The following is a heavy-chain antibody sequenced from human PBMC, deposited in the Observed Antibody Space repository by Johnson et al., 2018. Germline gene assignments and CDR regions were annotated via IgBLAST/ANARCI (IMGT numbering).Heavy chain of an antibody. CDR2: ISSSSSTI. V-gene: IGHV3-48*01. J-gene: IGHJ3*02. CDR1: GFTFSSYS. CDR3: AKKGAGYNQRSPLIDI. D-gene: IGHD5-24*01. Sequence: VQLVESGGGLVQPGGSLRLSCAASGFTFSSYSMNWVRQAPGKGLEWVSYISSSSSTISYADSVKGRFTISRDNSKNTVFLQMNSLRAEDTAVYYCAKKGAGYNQRSPLIDIWGQGTMVTVSS.